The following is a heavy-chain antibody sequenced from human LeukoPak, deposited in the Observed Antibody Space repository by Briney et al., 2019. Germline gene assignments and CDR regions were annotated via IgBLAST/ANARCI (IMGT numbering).Heavy chain of an antibody. CDR2: ISYSGST. CDR3: AREDSGDNWFDP. D-gene: IGHD4-17*01. Sequence: GSLRLSCAASGFTFSSYSMNWVRQAPGKGLEWIGSISYSGSTFYNPSLKSRVTISVDTSNNHFSLKLSSVTAADTAVYYCAREDSGDNWFDPWGQGTLVTVSS. J-gene: IGHJ5*02. CDR1: GFTFSSYS. V-gene: IGHV4-39*07.